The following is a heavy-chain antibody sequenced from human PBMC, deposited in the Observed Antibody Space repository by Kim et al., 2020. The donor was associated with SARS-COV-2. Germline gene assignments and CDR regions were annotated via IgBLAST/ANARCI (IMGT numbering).Heavy chain of an antibody. J-gene: IGHJ4*02. Sequence: SYAQKFQDSDTMTRDTSPSTVYMVLSSLRSEDTAVYYCARFYDSTDGFDYWGQGTLVTVSS. V-gene: IGHV1-46*01. D-gene: IGHD3-22*01. CDR3: ARFYDSTDGFDY.